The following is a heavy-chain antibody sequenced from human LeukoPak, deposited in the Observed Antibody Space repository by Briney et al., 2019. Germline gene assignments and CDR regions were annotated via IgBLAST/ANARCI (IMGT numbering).Heavy chain of an antibody. V-gene: IGHV3-30*02. CDR3: AAFLEWLSPI. CDR1: GFTFSSYG. CDR2: IRYDGSNK. J-gene: IGHJ3*02. D-gene: IGHD3-3*02. Sequence: GGSLRLSCAASGFTFSSYGMHWVRQAPGKGLEWVAFIRYDGSNKYYADSVKGRFTISRDNSKNTLYLQMNSLRAEDTAVYYCAAFLEWLSPIWGQGTMVTVSS.